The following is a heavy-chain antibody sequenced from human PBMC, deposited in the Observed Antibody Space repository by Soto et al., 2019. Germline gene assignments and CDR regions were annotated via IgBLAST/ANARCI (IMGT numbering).Heavy chain of an antibody. J-gene: IGHJ5*02. CDR3: VRRLRYFDWLLTPGWFDP. Sequence: LSLTCAVYGGSFSGYYWSWIRQPPGKGLEWSGEINHSGSTNYNPSLKSRVTISVYTSKNQFSLKLSSVTAADTAVYYCVRRLRYFDWLLTPGWFDPWGQGTLVTVSS. CDR2: INHSGST. CDR1: GGSFSGYY. V-gene: IGHV4-34*01. D-gene: IGHD3-9*01.